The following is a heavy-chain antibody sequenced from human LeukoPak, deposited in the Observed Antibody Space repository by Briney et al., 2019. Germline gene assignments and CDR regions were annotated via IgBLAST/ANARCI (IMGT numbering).Heavy chain of an antibody. J-gene: IGHJ4*02. Sequence: GGSLRLSCAASGFTFSNYGMHWVRQAPGKGLEWVALIWYDGRTKFHADSVKGRFTIPRDNSKNTLYLQMDSLGDEDTAVYYCAREWGRIAVAGGPGYWGQGTRVTVSS. CDR3: AREWGRIAVAGGPGY. V-gene: IGHV3-33*01. CDR2: IWYDGRTK. CDR1: GFTFSNYG. D-gene: IGHD6-19*01.